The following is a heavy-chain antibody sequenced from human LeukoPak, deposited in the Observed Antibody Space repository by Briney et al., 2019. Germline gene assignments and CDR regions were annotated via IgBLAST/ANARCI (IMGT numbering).Heavy chain of an antibody. CDR1: GFTFSNYA. V-gene: IGHV3-64*01. D-gene: IGHD3-22*01. CDR3: ARARTYYYDSRGSNWFDP. Sequence: PGGSLRVSCAASGFTFSNYAMHWVRKAPGKGLEYVSGISSNGGSTFYASAVKGRVTISRDNSKNSLYLQMNSLRAEDTAVYYCARARTYYYDSRGSNWFDPWGQGTLVTVSS. J-gene: IGHJ5*02. CDR2: ISSNGGST.